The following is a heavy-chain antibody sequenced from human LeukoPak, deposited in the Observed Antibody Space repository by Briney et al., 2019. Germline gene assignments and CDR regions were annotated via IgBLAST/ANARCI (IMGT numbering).Heavy chain of an antibody. Sequence: ASVKVSCNASGYTFTSYYMQWVRQAPGQGLEWMGIISPSGTTTSYAQRFQGRDTMTRDTTTSTLSMQLSSLRSEDTGVSYCARGRYCSSTNSFYFDCWGQGPLVTVSS. J-gene: IGHJ4*02. V-gene: IGHV1-46*01. CDR1: GYTFTSYY. D-gene: IGHD2-2*01. CDR3: ARGRYCSSTNSFYFDC. CDR2: ISPSGTTT.